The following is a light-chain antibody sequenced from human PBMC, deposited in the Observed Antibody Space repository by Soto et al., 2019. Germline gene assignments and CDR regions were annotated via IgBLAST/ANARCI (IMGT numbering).Light chain of an antibody. CDR1: QIITNW. CDR2: MAS. Sequence: DIQITQSPYTLSASVVVRVTITCRASQIITNWLAWYQQKPGKAPKPLIYMASSLESVVPSRFSGSGGGTEFNLPISSLQPDDFATYYWLQYYRQATFGQGTKVDIK. J-gene: IGKJ1*01. CDR3: LQYYRQAT. V-gene: IGKV1-5*03.